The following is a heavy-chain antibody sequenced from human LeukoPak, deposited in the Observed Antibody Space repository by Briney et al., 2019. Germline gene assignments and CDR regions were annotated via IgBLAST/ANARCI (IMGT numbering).Heavy chain of an antibody. CDR3: TRDGGDSSNSAFDI. CDR1: GFTFSVYI. D-gene: IGHD3-16*01. V-gene: IGHV3-72*01. Sequence: GGSLRLSCAASGFTFSVYILDWVRQAPGKGLEWVGRIRRGTNSYTTEYAASVKGRFIISRDDSKNSLYLHMNSLKTEDTAVYHCTRDGGDSSNSAFDIWGQGTVVTVSS. J-gene: IGHJ3*02. CDR2: IRRGTNSYTT.